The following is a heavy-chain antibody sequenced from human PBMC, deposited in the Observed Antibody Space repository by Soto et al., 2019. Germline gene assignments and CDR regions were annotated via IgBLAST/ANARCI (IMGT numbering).Heavy chain of an antibody. CDR2: ISDSGGTT. V-gene: IGHV3-23*01. Sequence: PGGSLRLSRAASGFTFRDYAMSWVRQAPGKGLQWVSGISDSGGTTYYADSVKGRFTISRDNSKNILYLQIKSLRDEDTAMYYCAKDLRYYGSGPSGWCDYWGEGTQVTASS. CDR1: GFTFRDYA. CDR3: AKDLRYYGSGPSGWCDY. D-gene: IGHD3-10*01. J-gene: IGHJ4*02.